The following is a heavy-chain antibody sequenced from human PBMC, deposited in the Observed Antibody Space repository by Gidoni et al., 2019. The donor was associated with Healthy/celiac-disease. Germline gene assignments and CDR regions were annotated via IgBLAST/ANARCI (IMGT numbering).Heavy chain of an antibody. Sequence: EVQLLESGGGLVQPGGSLRLSCAASGFTFSSSAMCWVRQAPGKGLDGVSAISGSGGSTYYADSVKGRFTISRDNSKNTLYLQMNRLRAEDTAVYYCAKSQFEVVVPAASKGPNWFDPWGQGTLVTVSS. V-gene: IGHV3-23*01. CDR3: AKSQFEVVVPAASKGPNWFDP. J-gene: IGHJ5*02. CDR2: ISGSGGST. CDR1: GFTFSSSA. D-gene: IGHD2-2*01.